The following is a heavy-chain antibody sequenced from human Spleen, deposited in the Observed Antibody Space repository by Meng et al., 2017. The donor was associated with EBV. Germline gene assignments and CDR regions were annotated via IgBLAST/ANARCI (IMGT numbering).Heavy chain of an antibody. Sequence: QVQLQESGPGLVKPSGTLSLTCAVSGGSVSSTSYYWSWIRQPPGKRLEWIGYVYYSGSTNYNPSLKSRVTISVDTSKNQFSLNLYSVTAADTAVYYCARENPARGNWFDPWGQGALVTVSS. D-gene: IGHD3-10*01. V-gene: IGHV4-61*01. CDR3: ARENPARGNWFDP. J-gene: IGHJ5*02. CDR2: VYYSGST. CDR1: GGSVSSTSYY.